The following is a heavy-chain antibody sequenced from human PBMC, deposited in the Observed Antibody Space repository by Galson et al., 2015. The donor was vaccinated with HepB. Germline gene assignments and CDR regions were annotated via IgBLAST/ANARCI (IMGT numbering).Heavy chain of an antibody. CDR2: ISYDGSNK. D-gene: IGHD5-18*01. CDR3: ARDSGGPWIQLWCFDY. V-gene: IGHV3-30*04. Sequence: SLRLSCAASGFTFSSYAMHWVRQAPGKGLEWVAVISYDGSNKYYADSVKGRFTISRDNSKNTLYLQMNSLRAEDTAVYYCARDSGGPWIQLWCFDYWGQGTLVTVSS. CDR1: GFTFSSYA. J-gene: IGHJ4*02.